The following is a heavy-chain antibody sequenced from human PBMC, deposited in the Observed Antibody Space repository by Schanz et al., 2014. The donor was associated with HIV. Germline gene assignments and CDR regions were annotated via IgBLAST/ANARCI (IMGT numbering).Heavy chain of an antibody. J-gene: IGHJ4*02. CDR2: INPNSGGT. CDR1: GYNFGNLD. D-gene: IGHD3-22*01. CDR3: TRLHYYYDRSGFSFDC. V-gene: IGHV1-2*02. Sequence: QVWLVQSGAEVKKPGASVRVSCKASGYNFGNLDINWVRQAPGQGLEWMGWINPNSGGTNLAQKFEGRVTMTIDRSITTASMELSRLNSDDTAMYFCTRLHYYYDRSGFSFDCWGQGTLVTVSS.